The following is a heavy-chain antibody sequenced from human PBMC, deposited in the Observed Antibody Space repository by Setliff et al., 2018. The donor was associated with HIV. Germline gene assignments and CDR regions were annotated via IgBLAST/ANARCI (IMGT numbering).Heavy chain of an antibody. J-gene: IGHJ6*02. CDR1: GGSISSVNYY. CDR3: ARDSELGLNYHYGMDV. V-gene: IGHV4-61*02. Sequence: SETLSLTCNVSGGSISSVNYYWNWIRQPAGKGLEWIGRIYTSGNTNYNPSLKSRVTMSVDTSKNQFSLKLSSVTAADTAVYYCARDSELGLNYHYGMDVWGQGTTVTVSS. D-gene: IGHD1-26*01. CDR2: IYTSGNT.